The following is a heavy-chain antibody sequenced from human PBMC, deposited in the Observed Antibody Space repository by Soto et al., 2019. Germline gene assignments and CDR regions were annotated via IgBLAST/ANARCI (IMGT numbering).Heavy chain of an antibody. J-gene: IGHJ4*02. V-gene: IGHV1-69*01. D-gene: IGHD3-22*01. CDR2: FIPIFGTT. CDR3: TRDRGRRYNDVRGYYYSAY. CDR1: GGTFSSYA. Sequence: QVHLVQSGAEVKKPGSSVKVSCKASGGTFSSYAISWVRQAPGQGLEWMGGFIPIFGTTNYAQKFQGRVTITADESTSTAFMELSSLRSEDTAVYYCTRDRGRRYNDVRGYYYSAYWGQGTLVTVS.